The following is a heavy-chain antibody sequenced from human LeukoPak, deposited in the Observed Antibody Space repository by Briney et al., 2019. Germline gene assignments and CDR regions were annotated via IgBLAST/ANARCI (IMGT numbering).Heavy chain of an antibody. Sequence: PSETLSLTCTVSGGSLSSYYWSWIRQPPGKGRDGIGYIYYSGSTNYNPSLKSRVTISVDTSKNQFSLNLSSVTAADTAVYYCAGQYYDSRGYNWFDPWGQGTLVTVSS. CDR3: AGQYYDSRGYNWFDP. V-gene: IGHV4-59*01. CDR1: GGSLSSYY. D-gene: IGHD3-22*01. J-gene: IGHJ5*02. CDR2: IYYSGST.